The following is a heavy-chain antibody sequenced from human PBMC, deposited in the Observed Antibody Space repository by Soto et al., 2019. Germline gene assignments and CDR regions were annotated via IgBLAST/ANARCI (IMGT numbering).Heavy chain of an antibody. J-gene: IGHJ3*02. V-gene: IGHV1-69*01. D-gene: IGHD2-2*01. CDR3: ARETWDIVVVPAATGLNAFDI. Sequence: QVQLVQSGAEVKKPGSSVKVSCKASGGTFSSYAISWVRQAPGQGLEWMGGIIPIFGTANYAQKFQGRVTITADESTSTAYMELSSLRSEDKAVYYCARETWDIVVVPAATGLNAFDIWGQGTMVTVSS. CDR2: IIPIFGTA. CDR1: GGTFSSYA.